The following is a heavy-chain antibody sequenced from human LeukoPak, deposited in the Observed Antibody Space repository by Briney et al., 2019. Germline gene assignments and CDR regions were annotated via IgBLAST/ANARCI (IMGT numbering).Heavy chain of an antibody. V-gene: IGHV3-21*01. J-gene: IGHJ4*02. CDR1: GFTFSYYT. CDR3: ARDQMNTQWLAQWGFF. CDR2: ISSSSIYI. Sequence: GALRLSCAASGFTFSYYTMNWVRQAPGKGLEWVSSISSSSIYIYYADSVKGRFTISRDNAKYSLYLQMNSLRADDTAVYYCARDQMNTQWLAQWGFFWGQGTLVTVSS. D-gene: IGHD6-19*01.